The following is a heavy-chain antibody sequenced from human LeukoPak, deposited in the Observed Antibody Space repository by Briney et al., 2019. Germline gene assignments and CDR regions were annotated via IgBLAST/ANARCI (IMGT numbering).Heavy chain of an antibody. CDR1: GGSISSYY. CDR2: IYYSGST. CDR3: ARGDLDILTGYPSRGGDV. V-gene: IGHV4-59*01. D-gene: IGHD3-9*01. J-gene: IGHJ6*02. Sequence: PSETLSFTCTVSGGSISSYYWSWIRQPPGKGQEWIGYIYYSGSTNYNPSLKSRVTISVDTSKNQFSLKLSSVTAADTAVYYCARGDLDILTGYPSRGGDVWGQGTTVTVSS.